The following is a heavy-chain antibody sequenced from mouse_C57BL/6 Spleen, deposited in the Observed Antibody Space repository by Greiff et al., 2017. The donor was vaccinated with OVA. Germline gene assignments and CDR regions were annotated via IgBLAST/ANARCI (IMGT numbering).Heavy chain of an antibody. J-gene: IGHJ1*03. CDR1: GFTFSDYG. CDR2: ISSGSSTI. D-gene: IGHD1-1*01. CDR3: ARPYYYGSIWYFDV. V-gene: IGHV5-17*01. Sequence: DVQLVESGGGLVKPGGSLKLSCAASGFTFSDYGMHWVRQAPEKGLEWVAYISSGSSTIYYADTVKGRFTISRDNAKNTLFLQMTSLRSEDTAMYYCARPYYYGSIWYFDVWGTGTTVTVSS.